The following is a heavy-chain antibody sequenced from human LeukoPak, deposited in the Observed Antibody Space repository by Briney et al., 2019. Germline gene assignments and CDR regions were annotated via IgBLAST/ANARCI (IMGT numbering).Heavy chain of an antibody. V-gene: IGHV4-39*01. D-gene: IGHD3-9*01. CDR3: ARRNDILTGYFSNFDY. CDR1: GDSISSTGYY. CDR2: IYYGGST. J-gene: IGHJ4*02. Sequence: SETLSLTCAVSGDSISSTGYYWGWIRQPPGKGLEWIGTIYYGGSTSYNPSLKSRVTISVDTSKNQFSLKLSSATAADTAVYFCARRNDILTGYFSNFDYWGQGTLVTVSS.